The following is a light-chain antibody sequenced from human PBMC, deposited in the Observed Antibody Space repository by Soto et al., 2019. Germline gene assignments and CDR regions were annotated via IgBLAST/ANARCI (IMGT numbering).Light chain of an antibody. CDR3: TSYTITHIPVI. J-gene: IGLJ2*01. CDR2: EVS. CDR1: SNDIGGYNY. V-gene: IGLV2-14*01. Sequence: QSVLTQPASVSGSPGQSITISCTGTSNDIGGYNYVSWLQQHPGAAPKLIIYEVSNRPSGVSNRFSGSKSGNTASLTITGLQPEDEASYYCTSYTITHIPVIFGGGTKLTVL.